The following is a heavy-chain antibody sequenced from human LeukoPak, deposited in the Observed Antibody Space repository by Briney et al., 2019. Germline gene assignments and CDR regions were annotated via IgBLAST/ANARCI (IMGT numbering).Heavy chain of an antibody. CDR1: GFSFSNAW. CDR3: TRDESPLWFGELSLDY. Sequence: GGSLRLSCAASGFSFSNAWMSWVRQAPGKGLEWVGFIRSKAYGGTTEYAASAKGGFTISRDDSKSIAFLQMNSLKTEDTAVYYCTRDESPLWFGELSLDYWGQGTLVTVSS. J-gene: IGHJ4*02. D-gene: IGHD3-10*01. V-gene: IGHV3-49*04. CDR2: IRSKAYGGTT.